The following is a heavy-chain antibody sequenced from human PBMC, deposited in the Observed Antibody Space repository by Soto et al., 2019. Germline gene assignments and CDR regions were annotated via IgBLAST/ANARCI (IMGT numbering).Heavy chain of an antibody. J-gene: IGHJ4*02. Sequence: EVQLVQSGGGLVQLGGSLRLSCVGSGFTFTDFYMNWVRQAPGKGLEWVANIRPDGSETNYVESVKGRFTTSRDNAKNSLFLQMNSLRADDTAVYYCAGWGGHDYNYWGQGILVTVSS. CDR1: GFTFTDFY. CDR3: AGWGGHDYNY. V-gene: IGHV3-7*03. D-gene: IGHD4-4*01. CDR2: IRPDGSET.